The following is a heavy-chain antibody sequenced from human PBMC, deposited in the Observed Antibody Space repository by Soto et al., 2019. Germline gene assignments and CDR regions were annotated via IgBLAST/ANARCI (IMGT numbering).Heavy chain of an antibody. V-gene: IGHV4-31*03. D-gene: IGHD3-3*01. CDR3: ARNSRITIFGVVITHDAFDI. J-gene: IGHJ3*02. CDR1: GGSISSGGYY. CDR2: IYYSGST. Sequence: QVQLQESGPGLVKPSQTLSLTCTVFGGSISSGGYYWSWIRQHPGKGLEWIGYIYYSGSTYYNPSLKSRVTISVDTSKNQFSLKLSSVTAADTAVYYCARNSRITIFGVVITHDAFDIWGQGTMVTVSS.